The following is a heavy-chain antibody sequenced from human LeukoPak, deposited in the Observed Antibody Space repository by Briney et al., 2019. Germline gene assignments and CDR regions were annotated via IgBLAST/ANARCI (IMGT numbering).Heavy chain of an antibody. D-gene: IGHD3-10*01. J-gene: IGHJ3*02. Sequence: PSETLSLTCTVSGGSVRSGTYYWSWIRQPPGEGLEWIGYIYYSGSTNYNPSLKSRVTISVDTSKNQFSLKLSSVTAADTVVYYCARVEWFGELSPFGIWGQGTMVTVSS. CDR2: IYYSGST. CDR3: ARVEWFGELSPFGI. CDR1: GGSVRSGTYY. V-gene: IGHV4-61*01.